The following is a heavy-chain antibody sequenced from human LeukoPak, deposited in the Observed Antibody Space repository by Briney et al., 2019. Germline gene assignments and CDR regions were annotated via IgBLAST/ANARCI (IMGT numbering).Heavy chain of an antibody. CDR3: ARVIAAAAYLFDY. Sequence: ASVKVSCKASGYTFTGYYMHWVRQAPGQGLEWMGWMNPNSGNTGYAQKFQGRVTMTRNTSISTAYMELSSLRSEDTAVYYCARVIAAAAYLFDYWGQGTLVTVSS. CDR1: GYTFTGYY. D-gene: IGHD6-13*01. J-gene: IGHJ4*02. CDR2: MNPNSGNT. V-gene: IGHV1-8*02.